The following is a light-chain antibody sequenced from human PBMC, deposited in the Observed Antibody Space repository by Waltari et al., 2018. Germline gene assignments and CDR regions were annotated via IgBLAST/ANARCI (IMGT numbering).Light chain of an antibody. J-gene: IGLJ1*01. V-gene: IGLV1-40*02. CDR2: GST. CDR3: QSYDNILHGCV. Sequence: QSVLTQPLSVSGAPGQSVTIPCRGTTSNIGAFHVPWYQKSPGAAPKLLIYGSTNRPAGVPDRFSGSKSDTSASLVITGLQVEDEGDFYCQSYDNILHGCVFGTGTKVIV. CDR1: TSNIGAFH.